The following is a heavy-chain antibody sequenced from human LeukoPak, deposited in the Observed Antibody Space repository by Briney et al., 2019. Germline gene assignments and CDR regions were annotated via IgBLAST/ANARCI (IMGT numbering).Heavy chain of an antibody. CDR1: GYSFTNYW. V-gene: IGHV5-51*06. D-gene: IGHD2-2*01. Sequence: GESLNISCKGSGYSFTNYWNGWVRQMPGKGLEWMGIIYPRDSDTKYSPSFQGQVTISVDKSINTAYLQWSSLKASDTAMYFCATAYSSSWFFYYWGQGTLVTVSS. J-gene: IGHJ4*02. CDR2: IYPRDSDT. CDR3: ATAYSSSWFFYY.